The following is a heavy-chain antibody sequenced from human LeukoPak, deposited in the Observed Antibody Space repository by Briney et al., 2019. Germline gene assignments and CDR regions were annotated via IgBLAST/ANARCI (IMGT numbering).Heavy chain of an antibody. D-gene: IGHD6-19*01. CDR2: TTDSGDGT. CDR3: ARDPRPGYSGGWYYFDY. J-gene: IGHJ4*02. Sequence: GGSLRLSCAASGFTFSTYAMSWVRQAPGKGLKWVSSTTDSGDGTYYADSVKGRFTISRDNSKNTVFLQMNSLRAEDTAIYYCARDPRPGYSGGWYYFDYWGQGTLVTVSS. V-gene: IGHV3-23*01. CDR1: GFTFSTYA.